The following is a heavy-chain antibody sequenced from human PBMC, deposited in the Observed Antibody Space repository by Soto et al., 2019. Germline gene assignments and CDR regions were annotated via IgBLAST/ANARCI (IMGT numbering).Heavy chain of an antibody. Sequence: SETLSLTCAVSGGSISSSNWWSWVRQPPGKGLEWIGEIYHSGSTSYNPSLKSRVTISVDKSKNQFSLKLSSVTAADTAVYYCARKPLAAAGTYYYYGMDVWGQGTTVTVSS. CDR1: GGSISSSNW. D-gene: IGHD6-13*01. J-gene: IGHJ6*02. V-gene: IGHV4-4*02. CDR2: IYHSGST. CDR3: ARKPLAAAGTYYYYGMDV.